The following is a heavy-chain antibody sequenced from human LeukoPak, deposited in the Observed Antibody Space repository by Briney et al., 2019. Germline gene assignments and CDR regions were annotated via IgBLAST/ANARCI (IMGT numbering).Heavy chain of an antibody. CDR3: ARDPGRYFDWLFPDWYFDL. CDR2: IYYSGST. Sequence: PSETLSLTCTVSGGSISSSSYYWGWIRQPPGKGLEWIGSIYYSGSTYYNPSLKSRVTISVDTSKNQFSLKLSSVTAADTAVYYCARDPGRYFDWLFPDWYFDLWGRGTLVTVSS. D-gene: IGHD3-9*01. J-gene: IGHJ2*01. CDR1: GGSISSSSYY. V-gene: IGHV4-39*07.